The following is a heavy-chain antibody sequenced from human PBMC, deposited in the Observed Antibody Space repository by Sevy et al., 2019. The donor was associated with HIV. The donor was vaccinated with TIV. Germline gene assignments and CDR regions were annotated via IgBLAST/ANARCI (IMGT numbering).Heavy chain of an antibody. CDR2: ISASGGYT. D-gene: IGHD3-9*01. V-gene: IGHV3-23*01. Sequence: GGSLRLSCAASGFTFISYPMSWVRQAPGKGLEWVSSISASGGYTYYADSVKGRFTISRDNSRNTVDLEINSLRAEDTAIYYCAKEETTGYIWGQGTLVTVSS. J-gene: IGHJ4*02. CDR3: AKEETTGYI. CDR1: GFTFISYP.